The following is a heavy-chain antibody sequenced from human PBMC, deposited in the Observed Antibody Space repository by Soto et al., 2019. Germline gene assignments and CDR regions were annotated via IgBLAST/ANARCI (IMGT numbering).Heavy chain of an antibody. J-gene: IGHJ6*02. CDR1: GGSIWSGTYS. CDR3: ARGSSAGGMDV. V-gene: IGHV4-30-2*01. Sequence: QLQLQESGSGLVKPSQTLSLTCAVSGGSIWSGTYSWSWIRQPPGKGLEWIGYIYHSGSTYYNPSLKSRVTMSVDRSKNQFSLKLSSVTAADTAVYYCARGSSAGGMDVWGPGTTVTVSS. D-gene: IGHD6-6*01. CDR2: IYHSGST.